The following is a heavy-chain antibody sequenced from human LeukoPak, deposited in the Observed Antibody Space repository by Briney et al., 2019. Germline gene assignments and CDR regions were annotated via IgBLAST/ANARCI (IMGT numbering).Heavy chain of an antibody. J-gene: IGHJ4*02. CDR2: INADDGST. V-gene: IGHV3-23*01. Sequence: GGSLRLSCAASRFTFSSYAMSWVRQAPGKGLEWVSGINADDGSTYYADSVKGRFTISRDNSKNALSLQVNSLRAEDTAVYYCAKDATRTSGWYYFDYWGQGTLVAVSS. CDR3: AKDATRTSGWYYFDY. CDR1: RFTFSSYA. D-gene: IGHD6-19*01.